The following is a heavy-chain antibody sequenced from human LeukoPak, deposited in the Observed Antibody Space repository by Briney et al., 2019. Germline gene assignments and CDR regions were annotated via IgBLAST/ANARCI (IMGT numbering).Heavy chain of an antibody. CDR1: GYTFTRYW. CDR3: ARNADTAMDN. D-gene: IGHD5-18*01. CDR2: IYACYSDT. J-gene: IGHJ4*02. Sequence: ESLKVSCKGSGYTFTRYWIRWVRQVPGKGLEWMGVIYACYSDTRYSPSLQGQVTISADKSIRTAYLQWSSLKASDTAMYYCARNADTAMDNWGQGTLVTASS. V-gene: IGHV5-51*01.